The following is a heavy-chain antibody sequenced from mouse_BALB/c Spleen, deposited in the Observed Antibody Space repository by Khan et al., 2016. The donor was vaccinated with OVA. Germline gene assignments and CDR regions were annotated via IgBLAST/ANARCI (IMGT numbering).Heavy chain of an antibody. CDR1: GFTFSPYS. CDR3: STHLTGSFAY. V-gene: IGHV5-6*01. D-gene: IGHD4-1*01. CDR2: ISSDGDYT. Sequence: EVQLVESGGDLVKSGGSLKLSCAASGFTFSPYSMSWVRQTPDKRLEWVATISSDGDYTYYPDSVKGRFNISRDNAKNALYLQMFSLKSEDTAMYYCSTHLTGSFAYWGKGTLVTVSA. J-gene: IGHJ3*01.